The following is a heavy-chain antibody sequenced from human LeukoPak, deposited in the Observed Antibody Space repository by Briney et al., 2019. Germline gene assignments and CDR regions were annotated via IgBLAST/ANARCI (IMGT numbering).Heavy chain of an antibody. CDR2: IYSGGST. CDR1: GFSVTSNY. CDR3: ARDPGYNYGYDY. J-gene: IGHJ4*02. V-gene: IGHV3-53*01. Sequence: GGSLRLSCEASGFSVTSNYMIWVRQAPGKGLEWVAIIYSGGSTFYADSVKGRFTISRDNSKNTLYLQMNSLRAEDTAVYYCARDPGYNYGYDYWGQGTLVTVSS. D-gene: IGHD5-18*01.